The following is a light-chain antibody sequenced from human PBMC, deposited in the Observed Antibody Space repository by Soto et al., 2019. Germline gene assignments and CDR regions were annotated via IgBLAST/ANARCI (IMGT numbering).Light chain of an antibody. J-gene: IGKJ1*01. Sequence: EIVLTQSPGTLSLSPGERATLSCRASRSVSNNYVAWYQRKPGQAPRLLIYGASSRATDIPRRFSGSGSGTDFTLTITRLEPEDFAVYYCQQYGSSPPTFGQGTKVERK. CDR1: RSVSNNY. V-gene: IGKV3-20*01. CDR3: QQYGSSPPT. CDR2: GAS.